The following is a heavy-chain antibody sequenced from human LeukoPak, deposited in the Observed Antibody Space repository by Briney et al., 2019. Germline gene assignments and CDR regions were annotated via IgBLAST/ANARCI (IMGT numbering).Heavy chain of an antibody. Sequence: PGRSLRLSCAASGFTFSSYAMHWVRQAPGKGLEWVAVISYDGSNKYYADSVKGRFTISRDNSKNTLYLQMNSLRAEDTTVYYCARDGEDYGSGPRGDYWGQGTLVTVSS. CDR2: ISYDGSNK. V-gene: IGHV3-30-3*01. CDR1: GFTFSSYA. CDR3: ARDGEDYGSGPRGDY. D-gene: IGHD4-17*01. J-gene: IGHJ4*02.